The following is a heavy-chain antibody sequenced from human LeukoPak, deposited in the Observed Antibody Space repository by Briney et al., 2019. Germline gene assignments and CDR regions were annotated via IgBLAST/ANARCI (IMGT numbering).Heavy chain of an antibody. J-gene: IGHJ6*02. D-gene: IGHD3-3*01. CDR1: GYTFTSYD. Sequence: GASVKVSCKASGYTFTSYDINWVRQATGQGLEWMGWMNPDSGNTGYAQKFQGRVTMTRDTSISTAYMELSRLRSDDTAVYYCARPRGIFGVVIIPLGMDVWGQGTTVTVSS. CDR2: MNPDSGNT. CDR3: ARPRGIFGVVIIPLGMDV. V-gene: IGHV1-8*01.